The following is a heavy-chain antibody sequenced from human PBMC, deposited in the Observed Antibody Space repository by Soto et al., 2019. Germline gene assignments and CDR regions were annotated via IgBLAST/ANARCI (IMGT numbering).Heavy chain of an antibody. CDR3: LSDGVSLLGDNFFDN. Sequence: TLSLTFTVSGCFVNSGCSYWIWIRQHPAKGLEWIGVIYNSGNTYYNPSLQSLVTMSLDASKILFSLQFSSVTAADTAVYYCLSDGVSLLGDNFFDNWGQGTVV. D-gene: IGHD2-21*01. CDR1: GCFVNSGCSY. J-gene: IGHJ3*02. V-gene: IGHV4-31*01. CDR2: IYNSGNT.